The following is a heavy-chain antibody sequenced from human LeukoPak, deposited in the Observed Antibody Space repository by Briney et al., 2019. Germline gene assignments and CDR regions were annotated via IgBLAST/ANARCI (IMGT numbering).Heavy chain of an antibody. CDR3: ARDRGRYPRSCFDY. V-gene: IGHV3-9*01. CDR2: ISWNSGSI. J-gene: IGHJ4*02. Sequence: GGSLRLSCAASGFTFDDYAMHWVRQAPGKGLEWVSGISWNSGSIGYADSVKGRFTISRDNAKNSLYLQMNSLRAEDTAVYYCARDRGRYPRSCFDYWGQGTLVTVSS. D-gene: IGHD3-16*02. CDR1: GFTFDDYA.